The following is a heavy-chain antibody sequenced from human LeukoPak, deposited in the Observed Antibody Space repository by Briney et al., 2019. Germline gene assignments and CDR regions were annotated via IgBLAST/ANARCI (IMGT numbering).Heavy chain of an antibody. CDR2: MNHSGST. CDR3: ARSGIEDIVLMVYAHFDY. V-gene: IGHV4-34*01. J-gene: IGHJ4*02. D-gene: IGHD2-8*01. Sequence: KPSETLSLTCAVYGGSFSGYYWSWIRQPPGKGLEWIGEMNHSGSTNYNPSLKSRVTISVDTSKNQFSLKLSSVTAADTAVYYCARSGIEDIVLMVYAHFDYWGQGTLVTVSS. CDR1: GGSFSGYY.